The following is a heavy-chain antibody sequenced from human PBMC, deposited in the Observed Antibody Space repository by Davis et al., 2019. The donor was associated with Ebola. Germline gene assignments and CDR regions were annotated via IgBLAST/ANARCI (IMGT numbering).Heavy chain of an antibody. Sequence: GESLKISCAASGFTFYRYEMNWVRQAPGKGLEWISYISTSSSHTNYADSVKGRFTISRDNAKNSLYLQMNSLRAEDTALYYCARESSAAAGWFDPWGQGILVTVSS. D-gene: IGHD6-13*01. V-gene: IGHV3-48*03. J-gene: IGHJ5*02. CDR2: ISTSSSHT. CDR3: ARESSAAAGWFDP. CDR1: GFTFYRYE.